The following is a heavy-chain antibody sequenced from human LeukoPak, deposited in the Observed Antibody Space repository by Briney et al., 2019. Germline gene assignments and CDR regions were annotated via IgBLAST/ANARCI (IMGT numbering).Heavy chain of an antibody. J-gene: IGHJ4*02. CDR3: ATSTIRDGYNPYYFDY. CDR2: IYPGDSDT. Sequence: RESLKISCKGSGYSFTSYWIGWVRQMPGKGLEWMGIIYPGDSDTRYSPSFQGQVTISADKSISTAYLQWSSLKASDTAMYYCATSTIRDGYNPYYFDYWGQGTLVTVSS. V-gene: IGHV5-51*01. D-gene: IGHD5-24*01. CDR1: GYSFTSYW.